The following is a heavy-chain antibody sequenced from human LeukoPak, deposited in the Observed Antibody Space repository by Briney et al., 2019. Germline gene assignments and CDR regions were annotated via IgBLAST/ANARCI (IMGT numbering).Heavy chain of an antibody. CDR2: IKSKTDGGTT. Sequence: GGSLRLSCAASGFTFSNAWMSWVRQAPGKGLEWVGRIKSKTDGGTTDYAAPVKGRFTISRDDSKNTPYLQMNSLKTEDTAVYYCTTSVVVVAAYFDYWGQGTLVTVSS. V-gene: IGHV3-15*01. CDR3: TTSVVVVAAYFDY. D-gene: IGHD2-15*01. CDR1: GFTFSNAW. J-gene: IGHJ4*02.